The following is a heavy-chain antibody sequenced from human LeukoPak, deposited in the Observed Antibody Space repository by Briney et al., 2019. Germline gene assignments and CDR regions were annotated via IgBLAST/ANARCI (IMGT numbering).Heavy chain of an antibody. Sequence: GGSLKISFKGSGCGFTSYWIGWVRPMPGKGLEWMGIIYPGDSDTRYSPSFQGQVTISADKSISTAYLQWSSLKASDTAMYYCARRVAAAGTPFDYWGQGTLVTVSS. CDR1: GCGFTSYW. CDR2: IYPGDSDT. CDR3: ARRVAAAGTPFDY. D-gene: IGHD6-13*01. V-gene: IGHV5-51*01. J-gene: IGHJ4*02.